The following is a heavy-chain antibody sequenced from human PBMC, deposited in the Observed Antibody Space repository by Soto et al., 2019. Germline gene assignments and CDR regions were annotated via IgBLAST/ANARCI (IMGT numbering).Heavy chain of an antibody. D-gene: IGHD1-1*01. CDR3: VRDPYLPTAGRLASLHY. CDR2: IWYDGVNK. Sequence: GGSLRRSCAAPGFSFRSYAMHWVRQAPGKGLEWVAVIWYDGVNKYYADSVKGRFTISRDNSNNTLYVQMNSLKAEDTAVYYCVRDPYLPTAGRLASLHYWGPGTLVTVSS. J-gene: IGHJ4*02. CDR1: GFSFRSYA. V-gene: IGHV3-33*08.